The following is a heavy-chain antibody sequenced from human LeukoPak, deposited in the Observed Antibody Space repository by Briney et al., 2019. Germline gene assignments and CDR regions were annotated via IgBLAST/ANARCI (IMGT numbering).Heavy chain of an antibody. CDR2: INHSGST. Sequence: PSETLSLTCAVYGGSFSGYYWSWIRQPPVKGLEWIGEINHSGSTNYNPSLKSRVTISVDTSKNQFSLKLSSVTAADTAVYYCVGHYVGSHYYYYGLDVWGQGTTVTVSS. CDR3: VGHYVGSHYYYYGLDV. CDR1: GGSFSGYY. D-gene: IGHD4-17*01. V-gene: IGHV4-34*01. J-gene: IGHJ6*02.